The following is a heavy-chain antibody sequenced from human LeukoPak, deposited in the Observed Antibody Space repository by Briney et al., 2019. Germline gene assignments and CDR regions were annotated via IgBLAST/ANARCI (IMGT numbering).Heavy chain of an antibody. CDR2: IYYSGST. Sequence: PSETLSLTCTVSGGSISSSSYYWGWIRQPPGKGLEWIGSIYYSGSTYYNPSLKSLVTISVDTSKNQFSLKLSSVTAADTAVYYCASFPKYYYDSSGRRAFDIWGQGTMVTVSS. J-gene: IGHJ3*02. D-gene: IGHD3-22*01. V-gene: IGHV4-39*01. CDR1: GGSISSSSYY. CDR3: ASFPKYYYDSSGRRAFDI.